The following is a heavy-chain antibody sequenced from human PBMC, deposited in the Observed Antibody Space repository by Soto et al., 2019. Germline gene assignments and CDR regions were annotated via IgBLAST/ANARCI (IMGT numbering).Heavy chain of an antibody. D-gene: IGHD1-26*01. CDR2: IYVDDEK. Sequence: QITLKESGPTLVKPTQTLTLTCTFAGFSLTRSEVGVGWFRQPPGKALEWLALIYVDDEKLYSQSLKTRLTITRHTSENQVVLTMTNMDPVDTATYYCAQSKWELLRAFEVWGQGTMVTVSS. V-gene: IGHV2-5*02. CDR3: AQSKWELLRAFEV. J-gene: IGHJ3*01. CDR1: GFSLTRSEVG.